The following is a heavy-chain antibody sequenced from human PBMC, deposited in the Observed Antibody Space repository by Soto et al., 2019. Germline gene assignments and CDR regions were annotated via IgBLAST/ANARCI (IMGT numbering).Heavy chain of an antibody. CDR2: IYSGGNP. Sequence: EERLVQSGGGLVQPGGSLRLSCAASGFSVGGNYMSWVRQAPGKGLELVSLIYSGGNPFYADSIKGRFTLSRDNSNNMLYLQMDSLRDEDTDVYYFARGPNSDCGGQGTLVIVSS. CDR1: GFSVGGNY. V-gene: IGHV3-53*01. D-gene: IGHD2-21*01. CDR3: ARGPNSDC. J-gene: IGHJ4*02.